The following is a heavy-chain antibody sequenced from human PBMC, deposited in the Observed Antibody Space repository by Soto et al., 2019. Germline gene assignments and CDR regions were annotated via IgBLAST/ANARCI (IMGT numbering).Heavy chain of an antibody. Sequence: SETLSLTCTVSGVSISGFYWSRIRKSAGKGLEWIGRVYATGTTDYNPSLKSRVMMSVDTSKKQFSLKLRSVTAADTAVYYCVRDGTKTLRDWFDPWGQGISVTVSS. V-gene: IGHV4-4*07. J-gene: IGHJ5*02. CDR3: VRDGTKTLRDWFDP. CDR1: GVSISGFY. CDR2: VYATGTT. D-gene: IGHD1-1*01.